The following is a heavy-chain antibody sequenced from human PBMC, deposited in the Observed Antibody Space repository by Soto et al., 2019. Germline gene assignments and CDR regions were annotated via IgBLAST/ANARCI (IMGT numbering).Heavy chain of an antibody. CDR1: GDSVTSNHFF. CDR2: IYCDGST. D-gene: IGHD3-10*02. V-gene: IGHV4-39*01. Sequence: SETLSLTCTVSGDSVTSNHFFWGWIRRPPGRGLEWIASIYCDGSTYIRPSLKSRVSMSLGTSKNQFSLKLTCVTAADTAESFCGKMLTGTSRHSDFDSWGQGTLVTVSS. CDR3: GKMLTGTSRHSDFDS. J-gene: IGHJ5*01.